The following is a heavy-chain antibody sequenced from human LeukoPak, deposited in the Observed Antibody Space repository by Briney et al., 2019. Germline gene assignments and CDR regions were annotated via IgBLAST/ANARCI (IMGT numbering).Heavy chain of an antibody. D-gene: IGHD1-26*01. CDR2: INQDGSEE. CDR1: GFSFSSYW. V-gene: IGHV3-7*01. CDR3: AIAVRWELGY. J-gene: IGHJ4*02. Sequence: GGSLRLSCAASGFSFSSYWMSWVRQAPGKGPEWLANINQDGSEENYVDSAKGRFTISRDGAKNSLYLQVNSLRAEDTAVYYCAIAVRWELGYWGQGTLVTVSS.